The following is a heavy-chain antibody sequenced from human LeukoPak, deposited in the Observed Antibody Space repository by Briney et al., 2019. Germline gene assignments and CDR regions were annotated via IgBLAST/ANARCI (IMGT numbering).Heavy chain of an antibody. Sequence: ASVKVSCKASGYTFTDYYMHLVRQAPGQGLEWMGCINPKSGGRSYAQRFQGRVTMTRDTSISTAYMELSRLRSDDTAVYYCATGERLVPAAMWFDYWGQGTLVTVSS. D-gene: IGHD2-2*01. V-gene: IGHV1-2*02. CDR2: INPKSGGR. J-gene: IGHJ4*02. CDR3: ATGERLVPAAMWFDY. CDR1: GYTFTDYY.